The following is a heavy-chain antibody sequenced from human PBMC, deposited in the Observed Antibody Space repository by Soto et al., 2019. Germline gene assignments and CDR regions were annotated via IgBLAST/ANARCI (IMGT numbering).Heavy chain of an antibody. V-gene: IGHV3-53*04. Sequence: EVQLVESGGGLVQPGGSLRLSCVASGFSVSATKYMNWLRQAPDKGLEWVSVIYSGGTYYYADSVKGRFTISRHDSKNTLYLQMDSLRPEDTAVYFCARANDLNAFDMWGLGTMVTVSS. CDR2: IYSGGTY. CDR1: GFSVSATKY. CDR3: ARANDLNAFDM. J-gene: IGHJ3*02.